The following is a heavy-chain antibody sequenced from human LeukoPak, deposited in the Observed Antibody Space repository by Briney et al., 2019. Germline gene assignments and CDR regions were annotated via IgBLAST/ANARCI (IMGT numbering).Heavy chain of an antibody. Sequence: SETLSLTCTVSGGSISSSSYYWGWIRQPPGKGLEWIESIYYSGSTYYNPSLKSRVTISVDTSKNQFSLKLSSVTAADTAVYYCARRRVAATETTTDYWGQGTLVTVSS. CDR3: ARRRVAATETTTDY. V-gene: IGHV4-39*01. CDR2: IYYSGST. D-gene: IGHD2-15*01. J-gene: IGHJ4*02. CDR1: GGSISSSSYY.